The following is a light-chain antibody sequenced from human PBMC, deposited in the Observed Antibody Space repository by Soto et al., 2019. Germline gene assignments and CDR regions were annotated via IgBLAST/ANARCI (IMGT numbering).Light chain of an antibody. J-gene: IGKJ1*01. V-gene: IGKV3D-20*02. Sequence: EIVLTQSPCTLSLSAGERATLSCGASQSVSSSYLAWYQQKPGQAPRLLIYGASSRATGIPDRFSGSGSGTDFTPTISRLEPEDFAVYYCQQRSNWPPWTFGQGTKVDIK. CDR3: QQRSNWPPWT. CDR1: QSVSSSY. CDR2: GAS.